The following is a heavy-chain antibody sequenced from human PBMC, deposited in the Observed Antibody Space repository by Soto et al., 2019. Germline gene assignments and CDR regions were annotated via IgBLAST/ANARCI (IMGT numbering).Heavy chain of an antibody. CDR1: GYSFTSYW. V-gene: IGHV5-10-1*01. CDR2: IDPSDSYT. CDR3: AIHGIAARDWFDP. Sequence: GESLKISCKGSGYSFTSYWISRVRQMPGKGLEWMGRIDPSDSYTNYSPSFQGHVTISADKSISTAYLQWSSLKASDTAMYYCAIHGIAARDWFDPWGQGTLVTVS. J-gene: IGHJ5*02. D-gene: IGHD6-6*01.